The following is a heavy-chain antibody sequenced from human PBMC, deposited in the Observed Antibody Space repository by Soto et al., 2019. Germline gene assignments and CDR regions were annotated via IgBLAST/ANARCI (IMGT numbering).Heavy chain of an antibody. J-gene: IGHJ6*02. CDR1: GYIFSNYG. CDR3: AKWGLSGHGMDV. Sequence: QVQLVESGGGVVQPGRSLRLSCAASGYIFSNYGMHWVRQAPGKGLEGVAVTSYDGSKKYYADSVKGRFTISKDNSKNAVNLQMTSVRIADTAVYYCAKWGLSGHGMDVWGQGTTVTVSS. D-gene: IGHD7-27*01. V-gene: IGHV3-30*18. CDR2: TSYDGSKK.